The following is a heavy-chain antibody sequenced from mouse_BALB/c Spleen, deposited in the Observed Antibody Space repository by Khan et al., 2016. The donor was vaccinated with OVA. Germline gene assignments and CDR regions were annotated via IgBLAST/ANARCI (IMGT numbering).Heavy chain of an antibody. D-gene: IGHD2-1*01. Sequence: EVELVESGGGLVQPGGSRKLSCAASGFTFSSFGMHWVRQAPKKGLEWVAYISSGSSTIYYVDTVKGRFTISRDNPKNTLFLQMTSLRSEDTAMYYCARSGGNFHWYFDVWGAATSVTVSS. CDR2: ISSGSSTI. CDR3: ARSGGNFHWYFDV. J-gene: IGHJ1*01. V-gene: IGHV5-17*02. CDR1: GFTFSSFG.